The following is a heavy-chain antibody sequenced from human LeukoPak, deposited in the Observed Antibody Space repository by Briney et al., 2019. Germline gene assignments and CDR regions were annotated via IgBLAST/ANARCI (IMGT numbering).Heavy chain of an antibody. J-gene: IGHJ4*02. CDR2: MNPNSGNT. Sequence: ASVKVSCKASGYTFTTYDINWVQQATGQGLEWMGWMNPNSGNTGYAHKFQGRVTMARNTAISTAYMELTSLRSDDTAVYYCARVAGPIDYWGQGTLVTVSS. D-gene: IGHD2-15*01. CDR3: ARVAGPIDY. CDR1: GYTFTTYD. V-gene: IGHV1-8*01.